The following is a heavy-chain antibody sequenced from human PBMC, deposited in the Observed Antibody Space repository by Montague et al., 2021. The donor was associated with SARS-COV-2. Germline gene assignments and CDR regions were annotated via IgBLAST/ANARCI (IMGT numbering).Heavy chain of an antibody. CDR3: ARMYVPAHGTSAASYSDY. D-gene: IGHD6-13*01. CDR1: GGSISSDDSY. Sequence: TLSLTCIVSGGSISSDDSYWTWIRQHPGKGLEWIGYISYSGRTSYNVSLKSRLAISADTSDNQFSRKLTSMTAADTAVYYCARMYVPAHGTSAASYSDYWGRGTLVAVSS. V-gene: IGHV4-31*03. J-gene: IGHJ4*02. CDR2: ISYSGRT.